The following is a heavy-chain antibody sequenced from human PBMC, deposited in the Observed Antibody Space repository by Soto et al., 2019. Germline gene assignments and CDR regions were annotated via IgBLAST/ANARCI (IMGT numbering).Heavy chain of an antibody. CDR3: ARIDSVNIAAAGTSDY. D-gene: IGHD6-13*01. Sequence: TVSGGSISSGGYYWSWIRQHPGKGLEWIGYIYYSGSTYYNPSLKSRVTISVDTSKNQFSLKLSSVTAVDTAVYYCARIDSVNIAAAGTSDYWGQGTLVTVSS. CDR2: IYYSGST. CDR1: GGSISSGGYY. J-gene: IGHJ4*02. V-gene: IGHV4-31*03.